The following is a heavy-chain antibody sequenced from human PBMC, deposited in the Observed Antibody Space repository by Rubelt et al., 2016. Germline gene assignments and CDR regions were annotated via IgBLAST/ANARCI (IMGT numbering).Heavy chain of an antibody. CDR3: ARAVRGVSWFDP. J-gene: IGHJ5*02. Sequence: GKGLEWVSSISSSSSYIYYADSVKGRFTISRDNAKNSLYLQMNSLRAEDTAVYYCARAVRGVSWFDPWGQGTLVTVSS. V-gene: IGHV3-21*01. CDR2: ISSSSSYI. D-gene: IGHD3-10*01.